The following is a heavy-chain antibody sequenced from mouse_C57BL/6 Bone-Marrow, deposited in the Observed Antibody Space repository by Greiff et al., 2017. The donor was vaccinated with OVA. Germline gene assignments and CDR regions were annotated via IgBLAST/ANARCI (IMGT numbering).Heavy chain of an antibody. CDR2: IDPSDSYT. V-gene: IGHV1-69*01. CDR1: GYTFTSYW. CDR3: ARGYYGSSSYGFDY. D-gene: IGHD1-1*01. J-gene: IGHJ2*01. Sequence: QVQLQQPGAELVMPGASVKLSCKASGYTFTSYWMHWVKQRPGQGLEWIGEIDPSDSYTNYNQKFKGKSTLTVDKSSSTAYMQLSSLTSEDSAVYYCARGYYGSSSYGFDYWGQGTTLTVSS.